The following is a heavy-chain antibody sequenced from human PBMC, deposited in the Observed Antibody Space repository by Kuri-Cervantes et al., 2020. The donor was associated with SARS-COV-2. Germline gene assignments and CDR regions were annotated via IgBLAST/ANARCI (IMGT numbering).Heavy chain of an antibody. CDR2: IYTSGST. J-gene: IGHJ4*02. V-gene: IGHV4-61*02. Sequence: LRLSCTVSGGSISSGSYYWSWIRQPAGKGLEWIGRIYTSGSTNYNPSLKGRVTISVDTSKNQFSLKLSSVTAADTAVYYCARDLAYDSSGYAFDYWGQGTLVTVSS. D-gene: IGHD3-22*01. CDR1: GGSISSGSYY. CDR3: ARDLAYDSSGYAFDY.